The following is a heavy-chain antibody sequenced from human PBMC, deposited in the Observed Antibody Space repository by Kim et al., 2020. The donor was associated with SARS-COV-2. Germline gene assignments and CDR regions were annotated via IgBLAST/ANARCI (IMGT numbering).Heavy chain of an antibody. V-gene: IGHV4-61*01. CDR1: GGSVSSGSYY. Sequence: SETLSLTCTVSGGSVSSGSYYWSWIRQPPGKGLEWIGYIYYSGSTNYNPSLKSRVTISVDTSKNQFSLKLSSVTAADTAVYYCARDGGFGVLDYWGQGTL. D-gene: IGHD3-16*01. CDR3: ARDGGFGVLDY. J-gene: IGHJ4*02. CDR2: IYYSGST.